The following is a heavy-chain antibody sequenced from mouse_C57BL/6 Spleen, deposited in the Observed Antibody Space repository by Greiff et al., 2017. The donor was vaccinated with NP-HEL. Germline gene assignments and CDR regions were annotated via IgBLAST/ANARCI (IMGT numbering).Heavy chain of an antibody. CDR1: GYTFTSYW. V-gene: IGHV1-53*01. D-gene: IGHD2-5*01. CDR2: INPSNGGT. Sequence: QVQLKQPGTELVKPGASVKLSCKASGYTFTSYWMHWVKQRPGQGLEWIGNINPSNGGTNYNEKFKSKATLTVDKSSSTAYMQLSSLTSEDSAVYYCARSAYYSNYDYYAMDYWGQGTSVTVSS. J-gene: IGHJ4*01. CDR3: ARSAYYSNYDYYAMDY.